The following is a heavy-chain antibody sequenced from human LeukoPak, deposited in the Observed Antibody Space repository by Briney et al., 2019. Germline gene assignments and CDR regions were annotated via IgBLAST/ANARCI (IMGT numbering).Heavy chain of an antibody. CDR3: ARDPTRYCSGGSCAILDY. CDR1: GYTFTSYG. V-gene: IGHV1-18*01. CDR2: ISAYNGNT. D-gene: IGHD2-15*01. Sequence: ASVKVSCKASGYTFTSYGISRVRQAPGQGLEWMGWISAYNGNTNYAQKLQGRVTMTTDTSTSTAYMELRSLRSDDTAVYYCARDPTRYCSGGSCAILDYWGQGTLVTVSS. J-gene: IGHJ4*02.